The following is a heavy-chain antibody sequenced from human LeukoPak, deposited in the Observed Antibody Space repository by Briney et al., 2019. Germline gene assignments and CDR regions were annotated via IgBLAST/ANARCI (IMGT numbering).Heavy chain of an antibody. CDR2: IYYSGTT. CDR1: NDSINSVGYY. Sequence: SETLSLTCTVSNDSINSVGYYWSWIRQYPGTGLEWIGHIYYSGTTNYSPSLKSRVTISVDTSKNQFSLKLNSVTAADTAVYYCARSKGNYCSGGTCPGRLFDCWGQGTLVTVSS. V-gene: IGHV4-61*08. CDR3: ARSKGNYCSGGTCPGRLFDC. D-gene: IGHD2-15*01. J-gene: IGHJ4*02.